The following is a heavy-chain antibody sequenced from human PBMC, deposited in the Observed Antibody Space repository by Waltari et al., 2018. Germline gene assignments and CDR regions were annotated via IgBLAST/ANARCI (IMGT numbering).Heavy chain of an antibody. J-gene: IGHJ4*02. CDR2: IYTTGST. CDR1: GGSTSRDRHY. D-gene: IGHD3-10*01. V-gene: IGHV4-61*09. Sequence: QVQLQESGPGLVKPSQTLSLTCTVSGGSTSRDRHYWSWIRQPAGKGLEWVGYIYTTGSTNYNPSLKSRVTISIDTSKNQFSLKLTSVTAADTAVYYCARSPSGPRGYWGQGTLVTVSS. CDR3: ARSPSGPRGY.